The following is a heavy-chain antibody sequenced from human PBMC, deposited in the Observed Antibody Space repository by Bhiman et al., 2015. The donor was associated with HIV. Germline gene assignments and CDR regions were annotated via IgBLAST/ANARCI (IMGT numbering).Heavy chain of an antibody. CDR2: ISWNSGSI. V-gene: IGHV3-9*01. CDR1: GFTFDDYA. Sequence: EVQLVESGGGLVQPGRSLRLSCAASGFTFDDYAMHWVRQAPGKGLEWVSGISWNSGSIDYADSVKGRFTISRDNAKNSLYLQMNSLRAEDTAFYYCAKDAWAAAGNYFDYWGQGTLVTVSS. J-gene: IGHJ4*02. CDR3: AKDAWAAAGNYFDY. D-gene: IGHD6-13*01.